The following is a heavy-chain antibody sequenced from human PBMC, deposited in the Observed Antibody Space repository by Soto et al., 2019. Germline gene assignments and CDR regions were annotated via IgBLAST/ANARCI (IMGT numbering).Heavy chain of an antibody. J-gene: IGHJ4*02. D-gene: IGHD3-16*01. CDR2: ISYDGSDK. CDR1: GFTFSRSA. V-gene: IGHV3-30-3*01. Sequence: GSLRLSCAASGFTFSRSAMHWVRQAPGKGLEWVAVISYDGSDKFYADSVKGRFTISRDNSKNTVYLQMNSLRVEDTALYYCTRESSAYYCDYWGQGA. CDR3: TRESSAYYCDY.